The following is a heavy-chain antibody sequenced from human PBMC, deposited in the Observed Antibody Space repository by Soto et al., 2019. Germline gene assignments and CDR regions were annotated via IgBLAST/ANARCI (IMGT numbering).Heavy chain of an antibody. CDR1: GFTFINYA. Sequence: EVQLLESGGGLVQPGGSLRLSCVGSGFTFINYAMNWVRQTPGKGLEWVSTISGGGDRTFDADTVKGRFTISRDNSKNTVNLKMNSLGADDTAVYYCARKVLGSTSRPDWWYFDLWGRGTLVTVSS. V-gene: IGHV3-23*01. CDR2: ISGGGDRT. CDR3: ARKVLGSTSRPDWWYFDL. J-gene: IGHJ2*01. D-gene: IGHD2-2*01.